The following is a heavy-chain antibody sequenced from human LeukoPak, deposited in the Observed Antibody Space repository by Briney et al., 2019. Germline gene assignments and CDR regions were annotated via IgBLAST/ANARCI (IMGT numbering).Heavy chain of an antibody. D-gene: IGHD5-12*01. V-gene: IGHV3-30*18. Sequence: PGESLRLSCAASGFAFSSYAMHWVRQAPGKGLEWVSSISYGGTNRFYAGSVRGRFTISRDDSKNTLYVLMNSLRTEDTAMYYCAKDSSGNSGNIDSWGQGTLVTVSS. J-gene: IGHJ4*02. CDR3: AKDSSGNSGNIDS. CDR2: ISYGGTNR. CDR1: GFAFSSYA.